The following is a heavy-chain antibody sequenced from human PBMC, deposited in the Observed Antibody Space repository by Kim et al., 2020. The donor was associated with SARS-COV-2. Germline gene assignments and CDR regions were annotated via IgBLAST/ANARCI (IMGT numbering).Heavy chain of an antibody. CDR3: GRDMDV. V-gene: IGHV3-7*01. J-gene: IGHJ6*02. CDR2: DGIAQ. Sequence: DGIAQYYVDSVKGRFTIPRGNAKNSLYLQMNSLRAADTAVYYCGRDMDVWGQGTTVTVSS.